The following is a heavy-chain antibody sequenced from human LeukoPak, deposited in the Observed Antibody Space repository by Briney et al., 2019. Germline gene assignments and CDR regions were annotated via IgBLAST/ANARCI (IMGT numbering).Heavy chain of an antibody. V-gene: IGHV4-39*07. CDR2: IYSGGST. J-gene: IGHJ4*02. CDR3: VGRRGGGSWVEMATS. Sequence: SETLSLTCTVSGGSLSSSHYSWGWIRQPPGKGLEWIGSIYSGGSTYYNPSLKSRVTISVDTSKNQFSLKLSSVTAADTAVYYCVGRRGGGSWVEMATSWGQGTLVTVSP. D-gene: IGHD5-12*01. CDR1: GGSLSSSHYS.